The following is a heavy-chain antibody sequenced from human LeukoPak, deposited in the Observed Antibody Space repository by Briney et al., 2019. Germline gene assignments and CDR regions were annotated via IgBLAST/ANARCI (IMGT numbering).Heavy chain of an antibody. V-gene: IGHV3-23*01. CDR1: GFTFSSYA. Sequence: GGSLRLSCAASGFTFSSYAMSWVRQAPGKGLECVSAISDRGGYTYYADSVKGRFTISRDNSKNTLYLQMNSLRAEDTAVYYCAKSASPLTGYYRFDYWGQGTLVTVSS. CDR2: ISDRGGYT. CDR3: AKSASPLTGYYRFDY. J-gene: IGHJ4*02. D-gene: IGHD3-9*01.